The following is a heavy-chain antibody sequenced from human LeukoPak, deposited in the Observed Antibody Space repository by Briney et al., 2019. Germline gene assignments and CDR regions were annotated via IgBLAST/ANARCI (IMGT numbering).Heavy chain of an antibody. V-gene: IGHV1-18*01. J-gene: IGHJ4*02. CDR2: ISGYSGNT. CDR1: GYTFTSYS. CDR3: AKSGYSYGYGFDY. Sequence: ASVKVSCKTSGYTFTSYSISWVRQAPGQGLEWMGWISGYSGNTHYAQKLQGRVTMTTDTSTSTAYMELSSLKSDDTAMYYCAKSGYSYGYGFDYWGQGTLVTVSS. D-gene: IGHD5-18*01.